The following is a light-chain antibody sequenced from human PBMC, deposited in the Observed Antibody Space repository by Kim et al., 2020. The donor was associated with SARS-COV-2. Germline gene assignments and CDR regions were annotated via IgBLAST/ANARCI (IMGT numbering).Light chain of an antibody. CDR2: DDR. J-gene: IGLJ2*01. CDR1: NIGTKS. V-gene: IGLV3-21*03. CDR3: QVWDNSSDHVV. Sequence: APGKTARITSGGNNIGTKSVHWYKQRPGLAPLLVIYDDRVRPSGIPERFSGSNSGNTATLTISRVEAGDEAAYYCQVWDNSSDHVVFGGGTQLTVL.